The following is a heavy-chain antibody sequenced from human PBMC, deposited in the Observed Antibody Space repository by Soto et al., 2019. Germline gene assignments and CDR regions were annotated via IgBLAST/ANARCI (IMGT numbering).Heavy chain of an antibody. V-gene: IGHV1-69*13. CDR3: AREQGSSPRYYYYGMDV. D-gene: IGHD6-6*01. CDR2: IIPIFGTA. CDR1: GGTFSSYA. Sequence: RASVKVSCKASGGTFSSYAISWVRQAPGQGLEWMGGIIPIFGTANYAQKFQGRVTITADESTSTAYMELSSLRSEDTAVYYCAREQGSSPRYYYYGMDVWGQGTTVTVSS. J-gene: IGHJ6*02.